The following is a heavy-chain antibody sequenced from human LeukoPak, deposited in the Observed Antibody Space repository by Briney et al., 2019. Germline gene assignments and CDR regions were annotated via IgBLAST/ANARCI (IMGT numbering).Heavy chain of an antibody. J-gene: IGHJ3*02. V-gene: IGHV1-2*02. D-gene: IGHD6-13*01. Sequence: GASVKVSCKASGYTFTGYYMHWVRQAPGQGREWMGWINPNSGGTNYAQKFQGRVTMTRDTSISTAYMELSRLRSDDTAVYYCAREMAAAGRSLGAFDIWGQGTMVTVSS. CDR2: INPNSGGT. CDR1: GYTFTGYY. CDR3: AREMAAAGRSLGAFDI.